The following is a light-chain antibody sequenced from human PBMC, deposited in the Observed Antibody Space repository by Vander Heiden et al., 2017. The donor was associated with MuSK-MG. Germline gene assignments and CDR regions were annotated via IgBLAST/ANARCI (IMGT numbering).Light chain of an antibody. J-gene: IGLJ2*01. CDR2: DVS. V-gene: IGLV2-14*03. CDR1: SSDVGGYNY. Sequence: QSALTQPASVSGSPGQSITISCTGTSSDVGGYNYVSWYQQHPGKAPKLRIYDVSNRPSRVSNRFSGSKSGNTASLTISGLQAEDEADDYCSSYTSSSTLVFGGGTKLT. CDR3: SSYTSSSTLV.